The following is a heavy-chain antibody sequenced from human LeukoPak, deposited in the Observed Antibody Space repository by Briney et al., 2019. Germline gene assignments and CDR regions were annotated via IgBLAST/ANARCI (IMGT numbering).Heavy chain of an antibody. V-gene: IGHV4-59*01. Sequence: SETLSLTCTVSGGSISSYYWSWIRQPPRKGLEWIGYIYYSGSTNYNPSLKSRVTISVDTSKNQFSLKLSSVTAADTAVYYCASEGFWSGSFDYWGQGTLVTVSS. CDR1: GGSISSYY. D-gene: IGHD3-3*01. CDR3: ASEGFWSGSFDY. J-gene: IGHJ4*02. CDR2: IYYSGST.